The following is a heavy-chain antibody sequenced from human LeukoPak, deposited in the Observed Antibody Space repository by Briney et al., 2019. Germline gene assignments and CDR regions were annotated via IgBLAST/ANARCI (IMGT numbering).Heavy chain of an antibody. J-gene: IGHJ4*02. V-gene: IGHV4-59*01. CDR2: IYYSGST. Sequence: GSGPTLVKPSETLSLTCTVSGGSISSYYWSWIRQPPGKGLEWIGYIYYSGSTNYNPSLKSRVTISVDTSKNQFSLKLSSVTAADTAVYYCARDQEGFDYWGQGTLVTVSS. CDR3: ARDQEGFDY. CDR1: GGSISSYY.